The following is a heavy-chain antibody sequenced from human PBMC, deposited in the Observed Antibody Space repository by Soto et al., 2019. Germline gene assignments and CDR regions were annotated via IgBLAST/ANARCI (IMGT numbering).Heavy chain of an antibody. CDR1: GYTFSTYY. D-gene: IGHD4-4*01. Sequence: APVKVSCKASGYTFSTYYMDWVRQAPGQRYERIRKINPSGSSTTYTQKFQGRVTMTRDTSTTTVYMELGSLKSEDTAVYYCARYDYNGYYFDYWGQGTLVTVSS. J-gene: IGHJ4*02. V-gene: IGHV1-46*01. CDR2: INPSGSST. CDR3: ARYDYNGYYFDY.